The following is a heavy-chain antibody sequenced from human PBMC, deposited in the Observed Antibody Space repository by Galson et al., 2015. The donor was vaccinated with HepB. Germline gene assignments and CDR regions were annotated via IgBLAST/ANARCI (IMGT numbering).Heavy chain of an antibody. CDR1: GYTFTSYA. CDR2: ISTNTGRA. V-gene: IGHV7-4-1*02. Sequence: SVKVSCKASGYTFTSYAINWVRQTPAQGLHWMGWISTNTGRATYAQNFTGRFTFSLDRSVSTAYLQINGLKGDDTAIYYCARARCDGDPSLHYYYYMDVWGNGTTVTVSS. D-gene: IGHD4-17*01. J-gene: IGHJ6*03. CDR3: ARARCDGDPSLHYYYYMDV.